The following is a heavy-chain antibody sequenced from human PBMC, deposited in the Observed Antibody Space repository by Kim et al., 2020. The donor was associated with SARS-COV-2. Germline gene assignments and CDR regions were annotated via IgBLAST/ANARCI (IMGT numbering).Heavy chain of an antibody. Sequence: GGSLRLSCAASGFTFSDYYMSWIRQAPGKGLEWVSYISSSSSYTNYADSVKGRFTISRDNAKNSLYLQMNSLRAEDTAVYYCARVGPYGSGSYYLGTNGFDPWGQGTLVTVSS. CDR2: ISSSSSYT. D-gene: IGHD3-10*01. CDR3: ARVGPYGSGSYYLGTNGFDP. J-gene: IGHJ5*02. CDR1: GFTFSDYY. V-gene: IGHV3-11*05.